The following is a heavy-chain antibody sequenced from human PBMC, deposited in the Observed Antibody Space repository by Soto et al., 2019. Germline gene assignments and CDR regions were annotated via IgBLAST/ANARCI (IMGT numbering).Heavy chain of an antibody. D-gene: IGHD6-6*01. CDR2: ISGSGGST. CDR1: GFTFSSYA. CDR3: AKVWRSIAARPGSTDAFDI. J-gene: IGHJ3*02. V-gene: IGHV3-23*01. Sequence: GGSLRLSCAASGFTFSSYAMSWVRQAPGKGLEWVSAISGSGGSTYYADSVKGRFTISRDNSKNTLYLQMNSLRAEDTAVYYCAKVWRSIAARPGSTDAFDIWGQGTMVTVSS.